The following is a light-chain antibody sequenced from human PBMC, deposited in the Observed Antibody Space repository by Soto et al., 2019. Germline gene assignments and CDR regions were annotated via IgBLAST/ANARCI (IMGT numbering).Light chain of an antibody. J-gene: IGKJ1*01. CDR1: QSVSSSY. CDR3: QRYDSLRT. V-gene: IGKV3-20*01. Sequence: EIAMTQSPATLSVSPGERATLSFSTSQSVSSSYLAWYQQKPGQAPRLLIHSASSRATGIPDRFSGSGSGTDFTLTITRLEPEDFAMYYCQRYDSLRTFGQGTKVDIK. CDR2: SAS.